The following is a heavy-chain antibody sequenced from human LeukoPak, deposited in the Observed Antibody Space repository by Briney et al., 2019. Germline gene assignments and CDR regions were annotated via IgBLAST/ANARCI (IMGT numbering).Heavy chain of an antibody. CDR2: IIPIFGTA. V-gene: IGHV1-69*13. Sequence: SVKVSCKASGGTFSSYAISWVRQAPGQGLEWMGGIIPIFGTANYAQKFQGRVTITADESTSTAYMELSSLRSEDTAVYYCARAGMARINWFDPWGQGTLVTVSS. J-gene: IGHJ5*02. CDR1: GGTFSSYA. D-gene: IGHD1-14*01. CDR3: ARAGMARINWFDP.